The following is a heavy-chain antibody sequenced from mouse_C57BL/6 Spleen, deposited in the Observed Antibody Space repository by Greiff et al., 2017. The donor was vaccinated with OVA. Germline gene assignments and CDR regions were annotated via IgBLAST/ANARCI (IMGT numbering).Heavy chain of an antibody. CDR3: ARVGRGNYFDY. D-gene: IGHD4-1*01. J-gene: IGHJ2*01. CDR1: GYTFTDYY. Sequence: EVKLQQSGPELVKPGASVKISCKASGYTFTDYYMNWVKQSHGKSLEWIGDINPNNGGTSYNQKFKGKATLTVDKSSSTAYMELRSLTSEDSAVYYCARVGRGNYFDYWGQGTTLTVSS. CDR2: INPNNGGT. V-gene: IGHV1-26*01.